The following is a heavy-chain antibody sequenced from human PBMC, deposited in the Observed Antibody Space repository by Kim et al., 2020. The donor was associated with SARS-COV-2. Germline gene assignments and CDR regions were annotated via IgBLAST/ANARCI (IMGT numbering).Heavy chain of an antibody. V-gene: IGHV4-38-2*02. J-gene: IGHJ4*02. Sequence: SETLSLTCTVSGYSISSGYYWGWIRQPPGKGLEWIGSIYHSGSTYYNPSLKSRVTISVDTSKNQFSLKLSSVTAADTAVYYCARDHREYQLLWVFDYWGQGTLVTVSS. D-gene: IGHD2-2*01. CDR2: IYHSGST. CDR1: GYSISSGYY. CDR3: ARDHREYQLLWVFDY.